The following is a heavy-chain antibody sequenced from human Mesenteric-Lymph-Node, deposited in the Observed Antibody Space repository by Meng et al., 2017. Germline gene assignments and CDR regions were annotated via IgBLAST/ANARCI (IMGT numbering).Heavy chain of an antibody. D-gene: IGHD2-15*01. Sequence: GESLKISCAASGFTFSSYAMSWVRQAPGKGLEWVSAISGSGGSTYYADSVKGRFTISRDNSKNTLYLQMNSLRAEDTAVYYCAKQGIVVVVAATTNDYWGQGTLVTVSS. CDR2: ISGSGGST. CDR1: GFTFSSYA. J-gene: IGHJ4*02. V-gene: IGHV3-23*01. CDR3: AKQGIVVVVAATTNDY.